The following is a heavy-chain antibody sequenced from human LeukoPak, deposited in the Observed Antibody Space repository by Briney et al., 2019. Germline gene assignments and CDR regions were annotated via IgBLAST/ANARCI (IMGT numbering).Heavy chain of an antibody. CDR1: GGSFSGYY. CDR3: ARSTPIGYSSSWHHHYYFDY. D-gene: IGHD6-13*01. Sequence: SETLSLTCAVYGGSFSGYYWSWIRQPPGKGLEWIGEINHSGSTNYNPSLKSRVTISVDTSKNQFSLQLNSVTPEDTAVYYCARSTPIGYSSSWHHHYYFDYWGQGTLVTVSS. J-gene: IGHJ4*02. CDR2: INHSGST. V-gene: IGHV4-34*01.